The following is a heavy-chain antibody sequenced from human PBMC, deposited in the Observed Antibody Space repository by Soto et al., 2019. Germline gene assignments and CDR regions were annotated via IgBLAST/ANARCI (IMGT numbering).Heavy chain of an antibody. CDR1: GYSFTNYW. CDR3: ARSRRGAYSSGWYSLSGYYNYGIDV. V-gene: IGHV5-51*01. CDR2: IYPGDSDT. Sequence: PGESLKISCKGSGYSFTNYWIGWVRQMPGKGLEWMGIIYPGDSDTRYSPSFQGQVTISVDKSINTAFLQWNTLKASDTAMYYCARSRRGAYSSGWYSLSGYYNYGIDVWGQGTKVTVSS. D-gene: IGHD6-19*01. J-gene: IGHJ6*02.